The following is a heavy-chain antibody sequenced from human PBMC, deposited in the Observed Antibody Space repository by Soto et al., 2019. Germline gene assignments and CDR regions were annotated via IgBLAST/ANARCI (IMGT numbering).Heavy chain of an antibody. CDR3: AGVVAATYYYGMDV. CDR2: IIPIFGTA. J-gene: IGHJ6*02. V-gene: IGHV1-69*12. CDR1: GGTFSSYA. Sequence: QVQLVQSGAEVKKPGSSVKVSCKASGGTFSSYAISWVRQAPGQGLEWMGGIIPIFGTANYAQKFQGRVTMXAXEXXSTAYMELSSLRSEDTAVYYCAGVVAATYYYGMDVWGQGTTVTVSS. D-gene: IGHD2-15*01.